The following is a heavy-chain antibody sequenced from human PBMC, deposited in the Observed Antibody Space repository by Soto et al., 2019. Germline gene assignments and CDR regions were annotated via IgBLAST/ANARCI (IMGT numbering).Heavy chain of an antibody. V-gene: IGHV1-46*01. CDR1: GYTFTSYY. D-gene: IGHD3-10*01. Sequence: GASVNGSWKAAGYTFTSYYIHWVRQAPGQGLECMGIINPSGGSTSYAQKFQGRVTMTRDTSTSTVYMELSSLRSEDTAVYYCAREFTMVRGVKTAYYYYYGMDVWGQGTTVTVSS. CDR3: AREFTMVRGVKTAYYYYYGMDV. CDR2: INPSGGST. J-gene: IGHJ6*02.